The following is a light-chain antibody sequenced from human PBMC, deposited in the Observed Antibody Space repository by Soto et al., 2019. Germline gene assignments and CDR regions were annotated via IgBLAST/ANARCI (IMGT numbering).Light chain of an antibody. CDR3: QQYEKYWT. V-gene: IGKV1-5*01. Sequence: DIQMHQSPSTLSATAGDRVTITSRASQSISSWLAWYQHKPGKAPKLLIYDASNLDSGVPSMFSGSGSGTEFYLTISNLQPDDCATYYCQQYEKYWTFGQGTRVEI. CDR2: DAS. CDR1: QSISSW. J-gene: IGKJ1*01.